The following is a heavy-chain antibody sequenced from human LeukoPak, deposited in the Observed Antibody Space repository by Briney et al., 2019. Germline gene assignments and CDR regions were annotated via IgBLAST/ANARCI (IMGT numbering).Heavy chain of an antibody. J-gene: IGHJ3*02. D-gene: IGHD3-22*01. CDR1: GFTFSNYW. Sequence: GGSLRLSCAASGFTFSNYWMSWVRQAPGRGLEWVANIKQDGSEKYYVDSVKGRFTISRDNAKNSLYLQMNSLRAEDTAVYYCARVYYYDSSGYYYEDAFDIWGQGIMVTVSS. CDR3: ARVYYYDSSGYYYEDAFDI. V-gene: IGHV3-7*01. CDR2: IKQDGSEK.